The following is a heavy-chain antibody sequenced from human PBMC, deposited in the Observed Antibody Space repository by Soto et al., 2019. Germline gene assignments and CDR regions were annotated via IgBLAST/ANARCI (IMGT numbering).Heavy chain of an antibody. CDR2: ISAHNGNT. D-gene: IGHD1-1*01. CDR3: ARGRYGDY. J-gene: IGHJ4*02. V-gene: IGHV1-18*01. Sequence: QVHLVQSGAEVKKPGASVKVSCKASGYDFTTYGITWVRQAPGQGREWMAWISAHNGNTDYAQKLQGRVTVTRDTATSTAYMELRSLRSDDTAMYYCARGRYGDYWGQGALVTGSS. CDR1: GYDFTTYG.